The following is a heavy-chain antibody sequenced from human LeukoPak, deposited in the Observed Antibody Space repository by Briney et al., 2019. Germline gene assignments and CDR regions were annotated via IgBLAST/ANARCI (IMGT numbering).Heavy chain of an antibody. Sequence: PSETLSLTCAVYGGSFSGYYWSWIRQPPGKGLEWIGEINHSGSTNYNPSLKSRVTISVDTSKNQFSLKLSSVTAADTAVYYCACFWSGPYYFDYWGQGTLVTVSS. J-gene: IGHJ4*02. V-gene: IGHV4-34*01. CDR1: GGSFSGYY. CDR2: INHSGST. D-gene: IGHD3-3*01. CDR3: ACFWSGPYYFDY.